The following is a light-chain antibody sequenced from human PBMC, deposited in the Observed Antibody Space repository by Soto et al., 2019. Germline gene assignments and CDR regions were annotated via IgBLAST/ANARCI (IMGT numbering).Light chain of an antibody. CDR1: QSVSSN. V-gene: IGKV3-15*01. CDR3: QHRNSWPPL. Sequence: EIVMTQSPATLSVSPGERATLSCRASQSVSSNLAWYQQKPGQAPRLLIYGASTRATGIPARFSGSGSGTEFTLTISGLEPEDFAVYYCQHRNSWPPLFGPGTKVDFK. J-gene: IGKJ3*01. CDR2: GAS.